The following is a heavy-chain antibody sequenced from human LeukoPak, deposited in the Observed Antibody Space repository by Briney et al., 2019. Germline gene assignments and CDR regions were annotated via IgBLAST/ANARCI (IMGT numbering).Heavy chain of an antibody. J-gene: IGHJ4*02. CDR1: GGSISSYY. CDR3: ARATVTTGGAFDY. D-gene: IGHD4-11*01. Sequence: SETLSLTCTVSGGSISSYYWSWLRQPPGKGLEWIGYIYYSGSTNYNPSLKSRVTISVDTSKNQFSLKLSSVTAADTAVYYCARATVTTGGAFDYWGQGTLVTVSS. CDR2: IYYSGST. V-gene: IGHV4-59*12.